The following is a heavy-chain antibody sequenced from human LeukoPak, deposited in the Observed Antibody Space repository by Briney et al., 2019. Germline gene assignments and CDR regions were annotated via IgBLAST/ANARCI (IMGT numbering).Heavy chain of an antibody. CDR2: ISYDESSK. D-gene: IGHD2-2*02. J-gene: IGHJ6*02. Sequence: GGSLRLPCAASGFTFSNYGMPWVRQAPGKGLEWVTFISYDESSKYYADSVKGRFTISRDNSKNTLYLQMNSLRAEDTAVYYCAKIACSSTSCYRNYYYNMDVWGQGTTATVSS. CDR1: GFTFSNYG. V-gene: IGHV3-30*18. CDR3: AKIACSSTSCYRNYYYNMDV.